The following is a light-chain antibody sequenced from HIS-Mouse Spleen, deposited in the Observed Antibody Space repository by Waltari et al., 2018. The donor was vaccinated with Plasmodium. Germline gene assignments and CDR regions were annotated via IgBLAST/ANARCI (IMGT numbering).Light chain of an antibody. CDR3: QSADSSGTPNWV. V-gene: IGLV3-25*03. Sequence: SYELTQPPSVSVSPGQTARITCSGDALPKQYAYWYQQKPGQAPVLGIYKDSERPSGTPGRVSVSSSGTTGTLTISGVQAEDEADYYCQSADSSGTPNWVFGGGTKLTVL. J-gene: IGLJ3*02. CDR2: KDS. CDR1: ALPKQY.